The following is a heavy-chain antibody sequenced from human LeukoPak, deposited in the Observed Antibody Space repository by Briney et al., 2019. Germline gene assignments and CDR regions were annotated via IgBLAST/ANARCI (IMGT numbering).Heavy chain of an antibody. CDR3: ARETTGLARYFDY. CDR2: IYHSGST. J-gene: IGHJ4*02. V-gene: IGHV4-30-2*01. D-gene: IGHD4-11*01. CDR1: GGSISSGGYS. Sequence: SQTLSLTCAVSGGSISSGGYSWSWIRQPPGKGLEWIGYIYHSGSTYYNPSLKSRVTISVDRSKNQFSLKLSSVTAADTAVYYCARETTGLARYFDYWGQGTLVTVSS.